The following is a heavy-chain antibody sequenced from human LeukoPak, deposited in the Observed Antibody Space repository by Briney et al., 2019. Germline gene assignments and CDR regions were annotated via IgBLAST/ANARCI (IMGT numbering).Heavy chain of an antibody. J-gene: IGHJ4*02. V-gene: IGHV3-23*01. Sequence: PGGSLRLSCAASGFTFSLYTMSWVRQAPGKGLEWVSGISGNGGRTYYADSVKGRFTISRDNSKNTLNLQLNSLSAEDTALYYCAKDQEFGVTTYYFDYWGQGTLVTVSS. D-gene: IGHD4-17*01. CDR3: AKDQEFGVTTYYFDY. CDR2: ISGNGGRT. CDR1: GFTFSLYT.